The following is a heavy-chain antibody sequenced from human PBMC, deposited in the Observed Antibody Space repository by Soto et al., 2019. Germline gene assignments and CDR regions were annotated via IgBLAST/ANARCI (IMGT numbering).Heavy chain of an antibody. CDR1: GFTFSSYA. CDR3: AKGMGYFDWLSWGGFWFDP. J-gene: IGHJ5*02. CDR2: ISGGGGST. Sequence: PGGSLRLSCAASGFTFSSYAMSWVRQAPGKGLEWVSAISGGGGSTYYADSVKGRFTISRDNSKNTLYLQMNSLRAEDTAVYYCAKGMGYFDWLSWGGFWFDPWGQGTLVTVS. D-gene: IGHD3-9*01. V-gene: IGHV3-23*01.